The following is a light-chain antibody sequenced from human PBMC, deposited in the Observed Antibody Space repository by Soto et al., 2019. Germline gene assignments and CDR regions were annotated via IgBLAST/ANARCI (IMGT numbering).Light chain of an antibody. Sequence: EIVLTQSPATLSLSPGERATLSCRASQSVSSSYFGWYQQKPGQAPRLLIYATSSRATDIPDRFSGSGSGTNFTLTISRLEPEDFAVYYCHQYDKSPWTFGQGTKVDIK. CDR3: HQYDKSPWT. V-gene: IGKV3-20*01. CDR2: ATS. CDR1: QSVSSSY. J-gene: IGKJ1*01.